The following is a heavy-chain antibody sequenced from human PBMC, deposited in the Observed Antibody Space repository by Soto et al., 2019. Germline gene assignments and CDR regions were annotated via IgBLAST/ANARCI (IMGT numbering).Heavy chain of an antibody. CDR1: GFSLNSNGVG. V-gene: IGHV2-5*02. CDR3: AHSRMHIHYFYNGMDV. J-gene: IGHJ6*02. CDR2: IFWDDDQ. Sequence: QITLKESGPTLVKPTQTLTLTCTFSGFSLNSNGVGVAWIRQSPGKALEWLAVIFWDDDQRYSPSLEGRLTITKDTSKNQVVLTLVNVGPVDAGTYFCAHSRMHIHYFYNGMDVWGQGTTVTVS.